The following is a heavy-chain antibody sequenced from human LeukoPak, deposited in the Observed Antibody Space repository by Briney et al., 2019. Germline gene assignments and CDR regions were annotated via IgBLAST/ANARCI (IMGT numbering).Heavy chain of an antibody. CDR1: GGTFSSYA. J-gene: IGHJ5*02. Sequence: SVKVSCKASGGTFSSYAISWVRQAPGQGLEWMGGIIPIFGTANYAQKFQGRVTITADESTSTAYMELSSLRSEDTAVYYCARVAVVVAADNWFDPWGQGTLVTVSS. CDR2: IIPIFGTA. CDR3: ARVAVVVAADNWFDP. D-gene: IGHD2-15*01. V-gene: IGHV1-69*13.